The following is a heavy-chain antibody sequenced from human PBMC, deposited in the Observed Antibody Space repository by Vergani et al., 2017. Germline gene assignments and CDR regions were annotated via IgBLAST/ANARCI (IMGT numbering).Heavy chain of an antibody. Sequence: QVQLVESEGGVVQPGRSLTLSCVASGFTFSSHGMHWVRQAPGKGLEWVAVIWYGGSNKYYGDSVKGRFTISRDNSKNTLYLQMSSLRVEGTAVYYCAWCGNEKRLDSWGQGNLVSVSS. V-gene: IGHV3-33*01. J-gene: IGHJ5*01. CDR2: IWYGGSNK. D-gene: IGHD5-12*01. CDR3: AWCGNEKRLDS. CDR1: GFTFSSHG.